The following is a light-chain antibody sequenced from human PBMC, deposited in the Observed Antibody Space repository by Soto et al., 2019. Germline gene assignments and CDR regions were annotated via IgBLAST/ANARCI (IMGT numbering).Light chain of an antibody. Sequence: DIVMTQSPDSLAVSLGERATINCKSSQSALYSSNNKNYLAWYQQKPGKPPKLLIYWASTRESVVPDRFSGSESETDFTLTVSSLQAEDVAVYYCQRYYGIPRTVGQGTKVVVK. J-gene: IGKJ1*01. CDR3: QRYYGIPRT. CDR2: WAS. V-gene: IGKV4-1*01. CDR1: QSALYSSNNKNY.